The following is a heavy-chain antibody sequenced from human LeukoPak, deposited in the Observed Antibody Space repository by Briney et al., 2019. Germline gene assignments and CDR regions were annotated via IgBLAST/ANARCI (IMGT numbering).Heavy chain of an antibody. J-gene: IGHJ5*02. D-gene: IGHD1-26*01. Sequence: PGGSLRLSCGASGFTFSTYEMNWVRQAPGKGLEWVSYIGISGLTMFYADSVKGRFTTSRDNAKNSLYLQMNSLRAEDTAVYYCTRRAEWGYWFDPWGQGTLVTVSS. CDR1: GFTFSTYE. CDR3: TRRAEWGYWFDP. V-gene: IGHV3-48*03. CDR2: IGISGLTM.